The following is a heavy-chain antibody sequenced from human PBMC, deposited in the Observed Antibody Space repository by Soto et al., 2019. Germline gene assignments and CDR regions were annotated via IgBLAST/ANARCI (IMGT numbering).Heavy chain of an antibody. D-gene: IGHD6-19*01. J-gene: IGHJ4*02. CDR1: GFGFSDYE. CDR3: TRKKVAALKAPFDY. Sequence: PGGSLRLSCAASGFGFSDYEMTWVRQAPGKGLEWVSYISSSGTSIYYADSVKGRFTISRDNAKNFLFLQMNSLRVEDTSVYYCTRKKVAALKAPFDYWGQGVLVTVSS. CDR2: ISSSGTSI. V-gene: IGHV3-48*03.